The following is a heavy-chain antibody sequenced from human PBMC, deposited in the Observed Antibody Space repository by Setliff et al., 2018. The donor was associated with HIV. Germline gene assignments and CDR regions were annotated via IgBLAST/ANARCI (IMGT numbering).Heavy chain of an antibody. CDR3: AREAYNYETCGPGLGPFDI. Sequence: SETLSLTCAVYGGSFSSYYWSWIRQPPGKGLEWIGEINHRGRTNYNPSLKSRLIISVDKSKNQFSLKMSSVTAADTAEYYCAREAYNYETCGPGLGPFDIWGQGTMVTVSS. D-gene: IGHD3-22*01. CDR1: GGSFSSYY. J-gene: IGHJ3*02. CDR2: INHRGRT. V-gene: IGHV4-34*01.